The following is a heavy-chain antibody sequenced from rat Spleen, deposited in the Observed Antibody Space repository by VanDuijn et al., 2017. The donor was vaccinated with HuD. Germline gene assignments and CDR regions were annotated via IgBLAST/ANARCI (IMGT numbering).Heavy chain of an antibody. CDR3: AREGAAIFDY. CDR2: IWTGGNT. CDR1: GFSLTSYP. D-gene: IGHD1-2*01. Sequence: VQLKESGPGLVQPSQTLSLTCTVSGFSLTSYPVSWVRQPPGKGLEWMGVIWTGGNTAYNSLLKSRLSISRDPSKSQVFLKMNSLQTEDSATYYCAREGAAIFDYWGQGVMVTVSS. J-gene: IGHJ2*01. V-gene: IGHV2-43*01.